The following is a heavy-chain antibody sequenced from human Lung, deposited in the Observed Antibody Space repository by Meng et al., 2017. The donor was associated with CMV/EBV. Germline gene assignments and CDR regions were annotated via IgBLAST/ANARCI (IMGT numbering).Heavy chain of an antibody. D-gene: IGHD1-1*01. CDR2: INPNSGGT. V-gene: IGHV1-2*02. J-gene: IGHJ4*02. CDR1: GYTFTDYY. Sequence: SXXVSCKASGYTFTDYYIHWVRQAPGQGLEWMGWINPNSGGTNYAQKFQGRVTMTTDTSIRTIYMELNRLTSDDTAKFYCARDVGTGAAGYWGQGTLVTVAS. CDR3: ARDVGTGAAGY.